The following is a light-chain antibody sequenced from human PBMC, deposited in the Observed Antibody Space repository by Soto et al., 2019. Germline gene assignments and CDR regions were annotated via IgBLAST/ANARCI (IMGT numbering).Light chain of an antibody. Sequence: QSVLTQPPSASGTPGQRVTISCSGSSSNIGSNTVNWYQQFPGTAPKLLIYSNNQRTSGVPDRFSGSKSGTSASLAISGLQSEDEADYHCAAWDDSLNGWVFGGGTKVTVL. CDR1: SSNIGSNT. CDR2: SNN. V-gene: IGLV1-44*01. CDR3: AAWDDSLNGWV. J-gene: IGLJ3*02.